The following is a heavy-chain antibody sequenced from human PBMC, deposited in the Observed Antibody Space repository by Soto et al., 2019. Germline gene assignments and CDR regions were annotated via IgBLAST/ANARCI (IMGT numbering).Heavy chain of an antibody. V-gene: IGHV1-3*01. J-gene: IGHJ4*02. CDR1: GYTFTSYA. CDR2: INAGNGNT. Sequence: ASVKVSCRASGYTFTSYARHWVRQAPGQRLEWMGWINAGNGNTKYSQKFQGRVTITRDTSASTAYMELSSLRSEDTAVYYCARGWLRFGSVFDYRGQGTQVNVS. CDR3: ARGWLRFGSVFDY. D-gene: IGHD5-12*01.